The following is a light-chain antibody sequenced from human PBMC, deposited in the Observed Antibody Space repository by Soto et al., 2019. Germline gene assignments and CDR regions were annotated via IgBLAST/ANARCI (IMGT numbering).Light chain of an antibody. CDR3: QQYNNWPRT. CDR1: QSVSSD. V-gene: IGKV3-15*01. J-gene: IGKJ1*01. CDR2: GAS. Sequence: VITQSPSTLSVSPGARATLSCRASQSVSSDLAWYHQKPGQAPRLLIYGASTRATGIPARFSGSGSGTEFTLTINSLQSEDFAVYYCQQYNNWPRTFGQGTKVDIK.